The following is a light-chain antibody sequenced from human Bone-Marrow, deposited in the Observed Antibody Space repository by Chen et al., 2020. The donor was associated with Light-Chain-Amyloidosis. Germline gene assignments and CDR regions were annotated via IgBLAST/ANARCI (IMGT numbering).Light chain of an antibody. CDR2: EVT. CDR1: SSDVGGHNY. V-gene: IGLV2-8*01. Sequence: QSALTQPPSASGSPGQSVTISCTGTSSDVGGHNYVSWYQQHPGKAPKLMIYEVTKRPSGVPDRFSGSTSGNTASLTVSGLHTEDEAAYYCSSYAGRNNLVFGGGTKLTVV. J-gene: IGLJ3*02. CDR3: SSYAGRNNLV.